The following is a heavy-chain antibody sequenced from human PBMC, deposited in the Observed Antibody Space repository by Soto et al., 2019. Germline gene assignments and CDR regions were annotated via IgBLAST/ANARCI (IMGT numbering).Heavy chain of an antibody. CDR2: IYSGGDT. CDR1: GFAVRHNY. V-gene: IGHV3-53*04. Sequence: EVQLVESGGGLVQPGGSLRLSCTASGFAVRHNYMTWVRQAPGKGLEWVSLIYSGGDTAYADSVKGRFTISRHTSQNTLYLQMDSLIAEDTAVYYCARKTDSIPSGGDVWGKGTPVTVSS. CDR3: ARKTDSIPSGGDV. J-gene: IGHJ6*04. D-gene: IGHD3-10*01.